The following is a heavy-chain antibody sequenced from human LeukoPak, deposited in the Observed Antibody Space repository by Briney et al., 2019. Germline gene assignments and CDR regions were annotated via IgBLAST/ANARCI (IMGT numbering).Heavy chain of an antibody. CDR1: GGSISSGGYY. J-gene: IGHJ5*02. CDR2: IYYSGST. Sequence: SETLSLTCTVSGGSISSGGYYWSWIRQHPGKGLEWIGYIYYSGSTYYNPSLKSRVTISVDTSKNQFSLKLSSVTAADTAVYYCARGPLVQSSPEFDPWGQGTLATVSS. V-gene: IGHV4-31*03. CDR3: ARGPLVQSSPEFDP. D-gene: IGHD6-13*01.